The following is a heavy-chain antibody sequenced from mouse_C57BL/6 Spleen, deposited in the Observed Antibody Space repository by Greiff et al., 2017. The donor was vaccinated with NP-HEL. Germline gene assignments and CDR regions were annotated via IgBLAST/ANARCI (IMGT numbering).Heavy chain of an antibody. CDR2: INPSNGGT. J-gene: IGHJ4*01. D-gene: IGHD1-1*01. CDR3: ARSGLDVVATDYYAMDY. V-gene: IGHV1-53*01. CDR1: GYTFTSYW. Sequence: QVQLQQPGTELVKPGASVKLSCKASGYTFTSYWMHWVKQRPGQGLEWIGNINPSNGGTNYNEKFKSKATLTVDKSSSTAYMQLSSLTSEDSAVYYCARSGLDVVATDYYAMDYWGQGTSVTVSS.